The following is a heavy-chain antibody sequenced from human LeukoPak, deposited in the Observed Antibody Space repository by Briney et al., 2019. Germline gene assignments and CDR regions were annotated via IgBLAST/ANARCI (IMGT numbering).Heavy chain of an antibody. J-gene: IGHJ4*02. V-gene: IGHV4-39*01. Sequence: SETLSLTCTVSGGSISSSSYYWGWIRQPPGKGLEWIGSIYYSGSTYYNPSLKSRVTISVDMSKNQFSLKLTSVTAADTAVYYCARGRSASGYFHFWGQGTLVTVSS. CDR2: IYYSGST. D-gene: IGHD3-16*01. CDR1: GGSISSSSYY. CDR3: ARGRSASGYFHF.